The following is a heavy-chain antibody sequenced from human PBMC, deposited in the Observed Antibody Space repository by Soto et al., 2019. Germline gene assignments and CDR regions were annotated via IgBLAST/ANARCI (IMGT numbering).Heavy chain of an antibody. CDR1: GGTFSSYT. V-gene: IGHV1-69*02. CDR3: AGVPSVATIPDDYFDY. D-gene: IGHD5-12*01. J-gene: IGHJ4*02. Sequence: SVKVSCKASGGTFSSYTISWVRQAPGQGLEWMGRIIPILGIANYAQKFQGRVTITRDTSASTAYMELSSLRSEDTAVYYCAGVPSVATIPDDYFDYWGQGTLVTVSS. CDR2: IIPILGIA.